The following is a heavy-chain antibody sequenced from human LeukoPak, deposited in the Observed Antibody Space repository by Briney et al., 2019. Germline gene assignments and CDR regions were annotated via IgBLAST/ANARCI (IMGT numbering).Heavy chain of an antibody. CDR1: GGSISSGDYY. CDR3: ARIGSVVVPAARGALDI. CDR2: IYYSGST. V-gene: IGHV4-30-4*08. J-gene: IGHJ3*02. D-gene: IGHD2-2*01. Sequence: TSETLSLTCTVSGGSISSGDYYWSWIRQPPGKGLEWIGYIYYSGSTYYNPSLKSRVTISVDTSKNQLSLNLSSVTAADTAWYYGARIGSVVVPAARGALDIWGQGTMVTVSS.